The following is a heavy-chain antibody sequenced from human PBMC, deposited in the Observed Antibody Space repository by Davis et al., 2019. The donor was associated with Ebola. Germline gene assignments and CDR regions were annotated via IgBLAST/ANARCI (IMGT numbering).Heavy chain of an antibody. Sequence: PGGSLRLSCAASGFTFSSYGMHWVRQAPGKGLEWVAVISYDGSNKYYADPVKGRFTISRDNSKNTLYLQMNSLRAEDTAVYYCARLMVRGYWYDPWGQGTLVTVSS. CDR1: GFTFSSYG. CDR2: ISYDGSNK. J-gene: IGHJ5*02. D-gene: IGHD3-10*01. V-gene: IGHV3-30*03. CDR3: ARLMVRGYWYDP.